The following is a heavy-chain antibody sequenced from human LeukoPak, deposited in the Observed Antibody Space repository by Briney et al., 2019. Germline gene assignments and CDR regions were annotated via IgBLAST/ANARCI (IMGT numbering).Heavy chain of an antibody. Sequence: ASVKVSCKASGYTFTTYHMHWVRQAPGQGLEWMGIINPSGGSTTYAQKFQGRLSMTRDTSTSTVCMELSSLRSEDTAMYYCARCLWFGELPPDYWGQGTLVTVSS. CDR2: INPSGGST. D-gene: IGHD3-10*01. J-gene: IGHJ4*02. CDR3: ARCLWFGELPPDY. CDR1: GYTFTTYH. V-gene: IGHV1-46*01.